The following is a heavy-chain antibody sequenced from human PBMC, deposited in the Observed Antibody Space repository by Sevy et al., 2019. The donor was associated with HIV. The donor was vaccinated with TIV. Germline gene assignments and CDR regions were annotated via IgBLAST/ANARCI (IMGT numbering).Heavy chain of an antibody. V-gene: IGHV5-51*01. CDR1: GYSFTSYW. J-gene: IGHJ5*02. Sequence: GESLKISCKGSGYSFTSYWIGWVRQMPGKGLEWMGIIYPGDSETRYSQSFQGQVTISADKSISTAYLQWSSLKASDTAMYYCARQGRIAVAETSNWFDPWGQGTLVTVSS. D-gene: IGHD6-19*01. CDR2: IYPGDSET. CDR3: ARQGRIAVAETSNWFDP.